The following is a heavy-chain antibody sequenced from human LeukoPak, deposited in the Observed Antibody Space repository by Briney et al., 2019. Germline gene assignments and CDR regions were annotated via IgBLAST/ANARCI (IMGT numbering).Heavy chain of an antibody. CDR1: GYSLTRYY. CDR3: ARGSGSGWGFYFDH. Sequence: ASVKVSCKASGYSLTRYYIHWVRQSPGQGLEWMGIVNPSDGTTSYAQKFQDRVVMTGDTSTSTVYMELSSLGSEDTAVYYCARGSGSGWGFYFDHWGEGTLVTVSS. J-gene: IGHJ4*02. V-gene: IGHV1-46*01. D-gene: IGHD6-19*01. CDR2: VNPSDGTT.